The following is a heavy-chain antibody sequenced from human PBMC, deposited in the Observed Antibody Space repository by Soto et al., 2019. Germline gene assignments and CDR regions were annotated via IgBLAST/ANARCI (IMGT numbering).Heavy chain of an antibody. CDR1: GYSFTSYW. CDR2: IDPSDSYT. V-gene: IGHV5-10-1*01. D-gene: IGHD2-2*01. J-gene: IGHJ6*02. CDR3: ARRDCSSTSCYSYGSYYYYYGMDV. Sequence: PGESLKISCKGSGYSFTSYWISWVRQMPGKGLEWMGRIDPSDSYTNYGPSFQGHVTISADKSISTAYLQWSSLKASDTAMYYCARRDCSSTSCYSYGSYYYYYGMDVWGQGTTVTVSS.